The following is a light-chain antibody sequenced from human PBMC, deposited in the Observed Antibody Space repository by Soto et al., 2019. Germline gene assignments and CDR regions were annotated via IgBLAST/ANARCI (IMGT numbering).Light chain of an antibody. CDR1: SSNIGSNT. CDR3: TAWDDSLNGYVL. Sequence: QSVLTQPPSASGTPGQRVTISCSGSSSNIGSNTVNWYQHLPGTAPKLLIYNNDQRPSGVPDRFFGSRSGTSASLAISGLQSEDAADYYCTAWDDSLNGYVLFGGGTKLTVL. J-gene: IGLJ2*01. V-gene: IGLV1-44*01. CDR2: NND.